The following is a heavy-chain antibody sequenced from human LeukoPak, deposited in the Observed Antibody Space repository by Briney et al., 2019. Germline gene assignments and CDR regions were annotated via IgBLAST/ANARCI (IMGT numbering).Heavy chain of an antibody. J-gene: IGHJ4*02. V-gene: IGHV3-9*01. CDR2: ISWNSGSI. CDR1: GFTFDDYA. D-gene: IGHD5-24*01. CDR3: VGGLGWLPDY. Sequence: GGSLRLSCAASGFTFDDYAMHWVRQAPGKGLEWVSGISWNSGSIGYVDSVKGRFTISRDNAKSSLYLQMNSLRAEDTAIYYCVGGLGWLPDYWGQGTLVTVSS.